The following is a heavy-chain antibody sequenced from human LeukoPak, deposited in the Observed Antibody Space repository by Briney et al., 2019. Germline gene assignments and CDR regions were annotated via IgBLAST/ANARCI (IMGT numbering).Heavy chain of an antibody. CDR2: ISWNSGSI. D-gene: IGHD4-17*01. Sequence: GGSLRLSCAASGFTFDDYAMHWVRQAPGKGLEWVSGISWNSGSIGYADSVKGRFTISRDNAKNSLYLQMNSLRAEDTAVYYCARVSPVNAFDIWGQGTMVTVSS. J-gene: IGHJ3*02. CDR1: GFTFDDYA. V-gene: IGHV3-9*01. CDR3: ARVSPVNAFDI.